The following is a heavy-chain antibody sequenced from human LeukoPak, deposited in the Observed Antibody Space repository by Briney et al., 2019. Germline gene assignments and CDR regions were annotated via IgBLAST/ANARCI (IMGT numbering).Heavy chain of an antibody. J-gene: IGHJ4*02. CDR2: IYYSGST. D-gene: IGHD6-25*01. CDR1: GGSISSHY. V-gene: IGHV4-59*11. CDR3: ARRPAEGYFDY. Sequence: SETLSLTCTVSGGSISSHYWSWIRQPPGKGLEWIGYIYYSGSTNYNPSLKSRVTISVDTSKNQSSLKLSSVTAADTAVYYCARRPAEGYFDYWGQGTLVTVSS.